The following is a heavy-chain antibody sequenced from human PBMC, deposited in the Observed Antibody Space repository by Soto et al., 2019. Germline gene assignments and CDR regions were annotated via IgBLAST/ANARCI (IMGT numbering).Heavy chain of an antibody. CDR3: ARDSSSGWPLGY. CDR1: GYSLTSHY. CDR2: INPSGDGT. J-gene: IGHJ4*02. Sequence: QVHLVQSGAEVKKPGASVKISCKASGYSLTSHYMHWVRQAPGQGLEWMGMINPSGDGTSHAQRFQGRLTMNRDTSTIVYMELSSLRSEDTAVYYCARDSSSGWPLGYWGQGTLVTVSS. V-gene: IGHV1-46*01. D-gene: IGHD6-19*01.